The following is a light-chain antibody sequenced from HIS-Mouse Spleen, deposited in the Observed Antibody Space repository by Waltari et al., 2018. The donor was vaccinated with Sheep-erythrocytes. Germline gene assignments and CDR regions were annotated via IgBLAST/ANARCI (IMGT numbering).Light chain of an antibody. CDR2: EVS. CDR3: SSYAGSNNWV. J-gene: IGLJ3*02. Sequence: QSALTQPPSASGSPGQSVTISCTGTSRDVGCYNYVSWYQQPPGKAPKLMIYEVSKRPSGVPDRFSGSKSGNTASLTVSGLQAEDEADYYCSSYAGSNNWVFGGGTKLTVL. CDR1: SRDVGCYNY. V-gene: IGLV2-8*01.